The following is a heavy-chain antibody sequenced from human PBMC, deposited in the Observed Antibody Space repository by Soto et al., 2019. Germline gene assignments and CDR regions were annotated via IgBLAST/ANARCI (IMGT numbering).Heavy chain of an antibody. J-gene: IGHJ4*02. CDR3: ARGLSGGFDY. CDR2: ISHSGSA. CDR1: GYSISSDYY. V-gene: IGHV4-38-2*01. Sequence: ASETLSLTCAVSGYSISSDYYWGWIRQPPGKGLEWIGSISHSGSAYYNPSLKTRVTMSVDTSKNQFSLKLSSVTAADTALYYCARGLSGGFDYWGQATLVTVSS. D-gene: IGHD7-27*01.